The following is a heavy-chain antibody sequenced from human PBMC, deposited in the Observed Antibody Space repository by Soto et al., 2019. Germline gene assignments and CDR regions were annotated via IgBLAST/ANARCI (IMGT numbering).Heavy chain of an antibody. CDR2: IVVGSGNT. Sequence: VASVKVSCKASGFTFTRTAVQWVRQARGQRLEWIGWIVVGSGNTSYAQKFQERVTITRDMSTSTAYMELSSLRSEDTAVYYCARDLYEWLLDYWGQGTLVTGSS. CDR3: ARDLYEWLLDY. V-gene: IGHV1-58*01. D-gene: IGHD3-3*01. CDR1: GFTFTRTA. J-gene: IGHJ4*02.